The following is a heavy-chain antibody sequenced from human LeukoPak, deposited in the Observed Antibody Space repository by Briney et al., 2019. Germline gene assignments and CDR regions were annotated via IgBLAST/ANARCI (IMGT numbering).Heavy chain of an antibody. D-gene: IGHD2-15*01. V-gene: IGHV3-23*01. J-gene: IGHJ4*02. Sequence: GALSLSCAASGFTFSSNAMSWVRQATGKGLEWVSGIGDTGTNTFYADSVKGRFTISRDNSKSTVYLQMNSLRAEDTAIYYCVKDPGGGYCSGGSCSYWGQGTLVTVSS. CDR3: VKDPGGGYCSGGSCSY. CDR2: IGDTGTNT. CDR1: GFTFSSNA.